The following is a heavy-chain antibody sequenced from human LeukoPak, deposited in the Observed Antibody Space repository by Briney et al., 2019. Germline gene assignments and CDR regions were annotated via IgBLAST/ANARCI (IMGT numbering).Heavy chain of an antibody. Sequence: ASVKVSCKASGYTFTGYYMHWVRQAPGQGLEWMGWINPNSGNTGYAQKFQGRVTMTRNTSISTAYMELSSLRSEDTAVYYCARGPFYDSSGRADAFDIWGQGTMVTVSS. J-gene: IGHJ3*02. V-gene: IGHV1-8*02. CDR3: ARGPFYDSSGRADAFDI. CDR2: INPNSGNT. D-gene: IGHD3-22*01. CDR1: GYTFTGYY.